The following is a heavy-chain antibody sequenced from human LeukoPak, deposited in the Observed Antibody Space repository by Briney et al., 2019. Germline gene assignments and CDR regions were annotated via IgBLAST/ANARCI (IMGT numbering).Heavy chain of an antibody. Sequence: AGGSLRLSCAASGFTFSSYGMDWVRQAPGKGLEWVSGVSNRDGRAYYADPVKGRFTVSRANSKNKLHLQMTSLTAEDTAPYYFASGMSLAGDGPFDFWGQGTLVTVSS. CDR1: GFTFSSYG. V-gene: IGHV3-23*01. J-gene: IGHJ4*02. CDR3: ASGMSLAGDGPFDF. CDR2: VSNRDGRA. D-gene: IGHD6-19*01.